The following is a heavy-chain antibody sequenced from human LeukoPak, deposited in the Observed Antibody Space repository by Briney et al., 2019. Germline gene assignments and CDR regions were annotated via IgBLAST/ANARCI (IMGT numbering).Heavy chain of an antibody. V-gene: IGHV3-9*01. J-gene: IGHJ6*02. CDR1: GFTFDDYA. CDR3: AKDLAVASHGLDV. D-gene: IGHD6-6*01. Sequence: GGSLRLSCAASGFTFDDYAVHWVRQAPGKGLEWVSGISWNSGNIGYADSVKGRFTISRDNAKNSLYLQMNSLRAEDTALYYCAKDLAVASHGLDVWGQGTTVTVSS. CDR2: ISWNSGNI.